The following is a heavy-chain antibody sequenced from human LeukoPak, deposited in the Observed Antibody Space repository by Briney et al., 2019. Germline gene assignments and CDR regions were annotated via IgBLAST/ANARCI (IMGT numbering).Heavy chain of an antibody. V-gene: IGHV3-20*04. D-gene: IGHD3-10*01. CDR3: ARDYYGSGDY. CDR2: INWNGGST. J-gene: IGHJ4*02. CDR1: GFTFDDYG. Sequence: GGSLRLSCAASGFTFDDYGMSWVRQAPGKGLERGSGINWNGGSTGYADSVRGRFTISRDNDKNTLYLQMNSLTAEDTAVYYCARDYYGSGDYWGQGTLVTVSS.